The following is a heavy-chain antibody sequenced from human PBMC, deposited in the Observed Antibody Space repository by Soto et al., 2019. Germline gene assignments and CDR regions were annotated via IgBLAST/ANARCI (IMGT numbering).Heavy chain of an antibody. J-gene: IGHJ3*02. CDR1: GFTVSSNY. CDR3: ARDKGRKHAFHI. Sequence: GGSLRLSCAASGFTVSSNYMSWVRQAPGKGLEWVSVIYSGGSTYYADSVKGRFTVSRDNSKNTLYLQMNSLRAEDTAVYCCARDKGRKHAFHIRVLVTMVTVSS. V-gene: IGHV3-53*01. D-gene: IGHD3-10*01. CDR2: IYSGGST.